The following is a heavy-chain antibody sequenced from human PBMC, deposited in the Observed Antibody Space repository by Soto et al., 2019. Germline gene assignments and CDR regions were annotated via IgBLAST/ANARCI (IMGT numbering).Heavy chain of an antibody. V-gene: IGHV2-5*02. D-gene: IGHD1-1*01. CDR3: AHIHTDQLAVDY. J-gene: IGHJ4*02. CDR2: IYWGDDK. CDR1: GFSLSTSGVG. Sequence: QITLKESGPTLVKPTQTLTLTCTFSGFSLSTSGVGVGWIRQPPGKALEWLAVIYWGDDKHYNPSLRSRLTITKDTSKNQVVLTMANMDPVDTATYYCAHIHTDQLAVDYWGQGTLLTVSS.